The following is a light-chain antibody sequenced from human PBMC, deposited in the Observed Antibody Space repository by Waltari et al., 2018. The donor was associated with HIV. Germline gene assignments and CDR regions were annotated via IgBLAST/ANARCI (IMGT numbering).Light chain of an antibody. J-gene: IGLJ1*01. CDR1: ALPKTY. V-gene: IGLV3-25*03. Sequence: SYELTQPPSVSVSPGQTARLTCSGDALPKTYAYWYQQKPGQAPVLVIYKDSERPSGIPERFSGSSSGTTVTLTISGVQAEDEADYYCQSADSSGTYVFGTGTKVTVL. CDR3: QSADSSGTYV. CDR2: KDS.